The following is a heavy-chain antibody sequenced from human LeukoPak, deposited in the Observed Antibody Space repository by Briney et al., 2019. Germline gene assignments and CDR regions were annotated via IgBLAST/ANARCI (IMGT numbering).Heavy chain of an antibody. D-gene: IGHD3-22*01. CDR2: ISSSSTYI. J-gene: IGHJ3*02. V-gene: IGHV3-21*04. Sequence: PGGSLRLSCAASGFTFSTHSMNWVRQAPGKGLEWVSSISSSSTYIYYADSVKGRFTVSRDNAKNSLYLQMNSLRAEDTAVYYCASYYDSSAVITYAFDIWGQGTMVTVSS. CDR3: ASYYDSSAVITYAFDI. CDR1: GFTFSTHS.